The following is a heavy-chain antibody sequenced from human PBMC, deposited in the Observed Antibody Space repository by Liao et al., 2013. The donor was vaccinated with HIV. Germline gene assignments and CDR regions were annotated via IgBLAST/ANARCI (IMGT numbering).Heavy chain of an antibody. J-gene: IGHJ6*04. CDR1: GGSMSSYY. CDR2: IYTSGTT. CDR3: ANYVYSSGVYYYMDV. V-gene: IGHV4-4*07. Sequence: QVQLQESGPGLVKPSETLSLTCTVSGGSMSSYYWSWIRQPAGKGLEWVGRIYTSGTTNYNPSLKSRLTMSVDTSKNQFSLKLSSVTAADTAVYYCANYVYSSGVYYYMDVWGKGTTVTVSS. D-gene: IGHD2-15*01.